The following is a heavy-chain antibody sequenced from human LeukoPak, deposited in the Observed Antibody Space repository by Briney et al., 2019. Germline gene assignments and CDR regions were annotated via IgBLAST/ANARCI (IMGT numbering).Heavy chain of an antibody. CDR2: ISDSGTTI. CDR3: ARVEMATIHFDY. CDR1: GFTFSDYY. Sequence: GGSLRLSCAASGFTFSDYYMSWIRQAPGRGLEWVSYISDSGTTIYYADSVKGRFTISRDNAKNSLYLQMNSLRAEDTAVYYCARVEMATIHFDYWGQGTLVTVSS. J-gene: IGHJ4*02. V-gene: IGHV3-11*04. D-gene: IGHD5-24*01.